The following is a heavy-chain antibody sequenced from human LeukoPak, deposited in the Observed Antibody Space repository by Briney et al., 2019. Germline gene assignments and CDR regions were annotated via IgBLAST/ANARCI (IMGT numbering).Heavy chain of an antibody. CDR3: ARRRQLAIDY. J-gene: IGHJ4*02. Sequence: SDTLSLTRTVSGGSIISRGHYWAWIRQPAAKGLEWIGSISYSGSTYYNPSLKSRVTISRDTSENQFSLKLSSVTAADTAVYYCARRRQLAIDYWGQETLVTVAS. CDR2: ISYSGST. V-gene: IGHV4-39*01. D-gene: IGHD6-6*01. CDR1: GGSIISRGHY.